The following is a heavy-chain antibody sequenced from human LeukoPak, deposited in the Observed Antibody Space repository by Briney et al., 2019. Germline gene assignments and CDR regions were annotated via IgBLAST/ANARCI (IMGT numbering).Heavy chain of an antibody. J-gene: IGHJ5*01. CDR1: GYSIASGYY. CDR3: ARGNLFDS. CDR2: IYHTRTA. V-gene: IGHV4-38-2*01. Sequence: SETLSLTCGVSGYSIASGYYWGWIRQPPGKGLEWIGSIYHTRTAYYNPSLQSRVTISVDTSKNQFSLKLTSMTATDTGFYYCARGNLFDSWGQGTLVTVSS. D-gene: IGHD4-23*01.